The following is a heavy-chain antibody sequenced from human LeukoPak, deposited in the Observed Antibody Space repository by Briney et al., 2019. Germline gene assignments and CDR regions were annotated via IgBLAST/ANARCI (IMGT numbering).Heavy chain of an antibody. Sequence: SATLSLTCTVSGGSISSGGYYWSWIRQHPGKGLEWIGYIYYSGSTYYNPSLKSRITISVDTSKNQFSLKLSSVTAADTAVYYCARGGDYDSSAYDYWGQGTLVTVSS. V-gene: IGHV4-31*03. CDR1: GGSISSGGYY. CDR3: ARGGDYDSSAYDY. CDR2: IYYSGST. J-gene: IGHJ4*02. D-gene: IGHD3-22*01.